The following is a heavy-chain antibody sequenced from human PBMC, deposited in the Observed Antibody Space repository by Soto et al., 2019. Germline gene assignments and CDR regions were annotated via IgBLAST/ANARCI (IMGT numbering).Heavy chain of an antibody. J-gene: IGHJ4*02. CDR2: LIGSGDST. V-gene: IGHV3-23*01. CDR3: AKDPSRPAAESYFDY. Sequence: GGSLRLSCAASGFTFSSYAMSWVRQAPGKGLEWVSDLIGSGDSTYYADSVKVQFTISRDNSKNTQYLQMNSLRAEDPAVYFCAKDPSRPAAESYFDYWGQGTLVTVSS. CDR1: GFTFSSYA. D-gene: IGHD6-13*01.